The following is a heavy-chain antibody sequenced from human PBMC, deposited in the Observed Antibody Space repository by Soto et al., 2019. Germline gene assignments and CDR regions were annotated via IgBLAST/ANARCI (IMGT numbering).Heavy chain of an antibody. V-gene: IGHV1-69*04. J-gene: IGHJ6*02. D-gene: IGHD6-19*01. Sequence: GASVKVSCKASGGTFSSYTISWVRQAPGQGLEWMGRIIPILGIANYAQKFQGRVTITADKSTSTAYMELSSLRSEDTAVYYCARETPFVGWYDYYGMDVWGQRTTVTVSS. CDR1: GGTFSSYT. CDR2: IIPILGIA. CDR3: ARETPFVGWYDYYGMDV.